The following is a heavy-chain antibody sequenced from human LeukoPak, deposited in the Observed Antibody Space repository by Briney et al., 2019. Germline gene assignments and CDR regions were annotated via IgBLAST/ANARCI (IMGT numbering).Heavy chain of an antibody. CDR3: ASEYFRPSGNY. D-gene: IGHD2/OR15-2a*01. CDR1: GFTVNSNH. Sequence: GGSLRLSCAASGFTVNSNHMYWVRQAPGKGLEWVSVIYSGGSTYYADSVKGRFTISRDNPKNTLYLQMNSLRAEDTAVYYCASEYFRPSGNYWGQGTLVTVSS. CDR2: IYSGGST. J-gene: IGHJ4*02. V-gene: IGHV3-53*01.